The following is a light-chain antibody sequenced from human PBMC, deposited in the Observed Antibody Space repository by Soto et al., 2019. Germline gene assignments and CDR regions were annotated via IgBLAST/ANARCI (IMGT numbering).Light chain of an antibody. CDR1: QSVSAY. CDR3: QKSYRLSIT. Sequence: DIQMTQSPSSLSESVGDTVTITCRASQSVSAYLNWYQHKQGKAHKLLIYAVSSLHTGVPSRFSARGSGTDFTLTISSLQPEDSATYSCQKSYRLSITFGQGTRLDIK. J-gene: IGKJ5*01. V-gene: IGKV1-39*01. CDR2: AVS.